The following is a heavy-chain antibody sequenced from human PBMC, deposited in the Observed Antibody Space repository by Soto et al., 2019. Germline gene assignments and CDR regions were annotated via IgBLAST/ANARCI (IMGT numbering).Heavy chain of an antibody. J-gene: IGHJ6*02. CDR1: GGTFSSYA. CDR2: IIPIFGTA. D-gene: IGHD3-3*01. CDR3: ARDVPMVIMALYYYYGMDV. Sequence: ASVKVSCKASGGTFSSYAISWVRQAPGQGLEWMGGIIPIFGTANYAQKFQGRVTMTTDTSTRTAYMELKSLRSDDTAVYYCARDVPMVIMALYYYYGMDVWGQGTTVTVSS. V-gene: IGHV1-69*05.